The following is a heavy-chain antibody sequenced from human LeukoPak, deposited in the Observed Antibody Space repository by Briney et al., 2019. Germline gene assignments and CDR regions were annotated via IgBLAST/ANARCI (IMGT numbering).Heavy chain of an antibody. CDR3: ARGSRGAAADGINWFDP. Sequence: SQTLSLTCASSGDSVSSNRFAWNWSRQSPSRGLEWLGSTYYRSKWYFNYAPSVKTRITINPDTSKKQFSPQLKSVTPHDTAVYYCARGSRGAAADGINWFDPWGQGTLVTVPS. D-gene: IGHD6-13*01. V-gene: IGHV6-1*01. CDR2: TYYRSKWYF. J-gene: IGHJ5*02. CDR1: GDSVSSNRFA.